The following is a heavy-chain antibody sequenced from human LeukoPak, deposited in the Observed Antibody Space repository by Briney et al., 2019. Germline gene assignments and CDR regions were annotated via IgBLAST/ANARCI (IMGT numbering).Heavy chain of an antibody. CDR1: GVTSGTYY. CDR2: MYTSGST. Sequence: SQTLSLSCTASGVTSGTYYLNWIRQSAGKGLEWLGRMYTSGSTNYNPSLKNRVIISVDTSKSQFSLNLGSVTAADTAIYYCARRLGDYFLWYFDLWGRGTLVTVSS. CDR3: ARRLGDYFLWYFDL. J-gene: IGHJ2*01. V-gene: IGHV4-61*02. D-gene: IGHD2/OR15-2a*01.